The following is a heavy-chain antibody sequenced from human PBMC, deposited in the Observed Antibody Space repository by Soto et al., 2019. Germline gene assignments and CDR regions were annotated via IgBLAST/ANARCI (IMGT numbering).Heavy chain of an antibody. CDR3: ARDAGYSYGPFDY. V-gene: IGHV3-48*02. Sequence: EVQLVESGGGLVQPGGSLRLSCAASGFTFSSYSMNWVRQAPGKGLEWVSYISSSSSTIYYADSVKGRFTISRDNAKNSLYRQMNSLREEDTAVYYCARDAGYSYGPFDYWGQGTLVTVSS. CDR1: GFTFSSYS. J-gene: IGHJ4*02. D-gene: IGHD5-18*01. CDR2: ISSSSSTI.